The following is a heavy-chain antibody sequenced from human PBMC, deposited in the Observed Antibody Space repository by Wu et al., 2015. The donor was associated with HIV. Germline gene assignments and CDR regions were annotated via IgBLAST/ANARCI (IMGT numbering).Heavy chain of an antibody. Sequence: QVQLVQSVAEVKKPGSSVKVSCKASGGTFSNYGISWVRQAPGQGLEWMGWMNPKSGHTGYSQKFQGRITMTRDNSISTAYMELSRLRSADTAVFYCARGPSTRADEVGGYWFDPWGQGTLVSVSS. CDR2: MNPKSGHT. V-gene: IGHV1-8*02. D-gene: IGHD3-16*01. J-gene: IGHJ5*02. CDR1: GGTFSNYG. CDR3: ARGPSTRADEVGGYWFDP.